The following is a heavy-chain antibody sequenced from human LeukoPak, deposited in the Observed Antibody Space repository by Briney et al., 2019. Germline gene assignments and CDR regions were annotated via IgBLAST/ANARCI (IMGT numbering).Heavy chain of an antibody. J-gene: IGHJ4*02. CDR2: IWYDESTK. V-gene: IGHV3-33*01. CDR3: ARKGGWQLPSFDY. CDR1: GFTFSTHG. D-gene: IGHD2-15*01. Sequence: GGSLRLSCAASGFTFSTHGMHWVRQAPGKGLEWVAVIWYDESTKYYGDSVKGRFTISRDTSKNTLYLQMDGLRVEDTAVYYCARKGGWQLPSFDYWGLGTLVIVSS.